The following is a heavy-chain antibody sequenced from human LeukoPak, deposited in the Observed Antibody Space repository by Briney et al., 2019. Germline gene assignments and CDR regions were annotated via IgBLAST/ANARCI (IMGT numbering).Heavy chain of an antibody. J-gene: IGHJ4*02. V-gene: IGHV1-46*01. Sequence: ASVKVSCKASGYTFTSYYMHWVRQAPGQGLEWMGIINPCGGSTSYAQKFQGRVTMTKDTSTSTVYMELSSLRSEDTAVYYCARERWNYAPLDYWGQGTLVTVSS. CDR1: GYTFTSYY. CDR2: INPCGGST. D-gene: IGHD1-7*01. CDR3: ARERWNYAPLDY.